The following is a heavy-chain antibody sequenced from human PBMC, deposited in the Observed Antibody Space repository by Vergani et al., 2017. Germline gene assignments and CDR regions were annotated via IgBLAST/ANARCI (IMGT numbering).Heavy chain of an antibody. CDR3: ASKRGACRAAYCHSYDF. V-gene: IGHV4-39*01. Sequence: QVQLQESGPGLVKPSETLSLTCTVSGDSVISTDYLWGWIRQPPGKGLEWIGSMDYSGSTSYNPSLESRISISFETPKNQFSLRLTSVTAADTAVYYCASKRGACRAAYCHSYDFWGPGTLVGVSS. CDR1: GDSVISTDYL. D-gene: IGHD2-15*01. J-gene: IGHJ4*02. CDR2: MDYSGST.